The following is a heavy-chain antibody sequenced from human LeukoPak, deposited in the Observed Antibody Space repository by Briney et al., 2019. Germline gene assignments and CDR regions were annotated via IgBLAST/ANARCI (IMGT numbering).Heavy chain of an antibody. V-gene: IGHV3-23*01. CDR2: ITDTGGGT. Sequence: GGSLSLSCAASAFTLSTYAMSWVHQAPGQGPDWVASITDTGGGTYYADSVKGRFTISRDNSKNTLYLQMNSLRAEDTAVYYCARIISRSWKNLDYWGQGTLVIVSS. CDR1: AFTLSTYA. J-gene: IGHJ4*02. CDR3: ARIISRSWKNLDY. D-gene: IGHD6-13*01.